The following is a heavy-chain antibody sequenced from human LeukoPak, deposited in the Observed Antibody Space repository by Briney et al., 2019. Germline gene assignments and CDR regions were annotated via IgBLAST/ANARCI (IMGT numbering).Heavy chain of an antibody. CDR2: IYTTGST. J-gene: IGHJ3*02. V-gene: IGHV4-4*07. D-gene: IGHD3-10*01. CDR1: GGSISSYY. CDR3: ATGGPDAFDI. Sequence: PSETLSLTCTVSGGSISSYYWSWIRQPAGKGLEWIGRIYTTGSTNYNPSLKSRVAMSVDTSKNQFSLKLSSVTAADTALYYCATGGPDAFDIWGQGTMVTASS.